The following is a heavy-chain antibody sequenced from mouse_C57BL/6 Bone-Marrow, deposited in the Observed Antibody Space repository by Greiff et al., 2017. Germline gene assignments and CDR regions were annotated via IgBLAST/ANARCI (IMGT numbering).Heavy chain of an antibody. J-gene: IGHJ3*01. V-gene: IGHV6-3*01. CDR3: TLLLRVAY. CDR2: IRLKSDNYAT. Sequence: EVKLMESGGGLVQPGGSMKLSCVASGFTFSNYWMNWVRQSPEKGLEWVAQIRLKSDNYATHYAESVKGRFTISRDDSKSSVYLQMNNLRAEDTGIYYCTLLLRVAYWGQGTLVTVSA. D-gene: IGHD1-1*01. CDR1: GFTFSNYW.